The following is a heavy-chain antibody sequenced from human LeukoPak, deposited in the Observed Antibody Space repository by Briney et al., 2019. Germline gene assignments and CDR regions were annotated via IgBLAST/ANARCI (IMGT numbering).Heavy chain of an antibody. CDR3: ARSPISGYWYFDL. Sequence: PGGSLRLSCAASGFTFSSYWMSWVRQAPGKGLEWLANIKQDGSEKYYVDSVKGRFTISRDNAKNSLYLQMNSLRAEDTAVYYCARSPISGYWYFDLWGRGTLVTVSS. J-gene: IGHJ2*01. D-gene: IGHD3-10*01. V-gene: IGHV3-7*01. CDR1: GFTFSSYW. CDR2: IKQDGSEK.